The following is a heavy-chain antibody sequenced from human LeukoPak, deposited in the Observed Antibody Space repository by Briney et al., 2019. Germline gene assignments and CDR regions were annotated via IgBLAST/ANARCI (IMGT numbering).Heavy chain of an antibody. V-gene: IGHV3-74*03. Sequence: PGGSLRLSCAASGLTFSNYWMQWVRQAPGKGLVWVSRINNYGSITTYADSVKGRFTISRDNAKNTLYLQMNSLRAEDTAVYYRASLTSQYDYWGLGTLVTVSS. CDR1: GLTFSNYW. J-gene: IGHJ4*02. CDR2: INNYGSIT. D-gene: IGHD3-10*01. CDR3: ASLTSQYDY.